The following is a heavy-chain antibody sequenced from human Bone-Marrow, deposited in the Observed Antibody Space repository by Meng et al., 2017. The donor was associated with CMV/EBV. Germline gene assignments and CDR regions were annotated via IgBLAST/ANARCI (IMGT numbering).Heavy chain of an antibody. D-gene: IGHD3-3*01. Sequence: GSLRLSCTVSGGSISTTSYYWGWVRQPPGKGLEWIGNIYYSGSAYYNPSLKSRVTISVDTSKSQFSLKLSSVTAADTAVYYCAVRFLEWLSLDYWGQGTLVTVSS. V-gene: IGHV4-39*01. CDR3: AVRFLEWLSLDY. CDR1: GGSISTTSYY. CDR2: IYYSGSA. J-gene: IGHJ4*02.